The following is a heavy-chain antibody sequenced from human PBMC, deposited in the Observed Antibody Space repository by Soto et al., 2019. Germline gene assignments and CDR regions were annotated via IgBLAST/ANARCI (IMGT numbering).Heavy chain of an antibody. CDR1: GFTFDDYA. CDR2: ISWDGGST. J-gene: IGHJ4*02. D-gene: IGHD3-22*01. Sequence: GGSLRLSCAASGFTFDDYAMHWVRQAPGKGLEWVSLISWDGGSTYYADSVKGRFTISRDNSKNSLYLQMNSLRAEDTALYYCAKGSPPYYYDSSGYYPWWGQGTLVTVSS. V-gene: IGHV3-43D*04. CDR3: AKGSPPYYYDSSGYYPW.